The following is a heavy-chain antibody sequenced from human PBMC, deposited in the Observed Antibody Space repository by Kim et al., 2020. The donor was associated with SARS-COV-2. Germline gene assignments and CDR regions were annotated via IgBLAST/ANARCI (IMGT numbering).Heavy chain of an antibody. J-gene: IGHJ6*02. Sequence: ADSVKGRFTISRENAKVTVYLQMNSLRADDTAVYYGVKRVGEYYYYYGLDVWGQGTTVTVSS. CDR3: VKRVGEYYYYYGLDV. D-gene: IGHD3-10*01. V-gene: IGHV3-23*01.